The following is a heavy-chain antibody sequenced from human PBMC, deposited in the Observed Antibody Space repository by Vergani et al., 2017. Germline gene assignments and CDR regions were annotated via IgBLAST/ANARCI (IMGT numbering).Heavy chain of an antibody. CDR3: VXEKIDLGSYFFDS. D-gene: IGHD2/OR15-2a*01. V-gene: IGHV3-23*01. CDR1: GFTFTAHG. Sequence: EVQLLESGGGSAQPGESLRLSCVASGFTFTAHGLNWVRQAPGKGLEWVSSISGPGLSTYYADSVKGRFSISRDNSKNTVFLQMHSLRAEDTAIYYCVXEKIDLGSYFFDSWGHGILVTVSS. CDR2: ISGPGLST. J-gene: IGHJ4*01.